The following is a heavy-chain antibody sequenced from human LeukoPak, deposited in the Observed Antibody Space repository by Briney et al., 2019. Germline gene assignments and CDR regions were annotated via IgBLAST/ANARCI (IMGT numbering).Heavy chain of an antibody. Sequence: GGSLRLSCAASGFTFSNTWMSWVRQAPGKGLEWVGRIKSKTDGGTADYAAPVKGRFTISRDDSKNTLYLQVNSLNTEDTAAYYCTTGLPGGYGGFYWGQGTLVIVSS. J-gene: IGHJ4*02. CDR1: GFTFSNTW. V-gene: IGHV3-15*01. D-gene: IGHD5-12*01. CDR3: TTGLPGGYGGFY. CDR2: IKSKTDGGTA.